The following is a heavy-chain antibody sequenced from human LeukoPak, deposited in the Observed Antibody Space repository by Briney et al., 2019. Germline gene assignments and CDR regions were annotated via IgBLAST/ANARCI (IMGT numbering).Heavy chain of an antibody. V-gene: IGHV1-2*02. CDR1: GYTFTAYY. J-gene: IGHJ5*02. Sequence: GASVKISCKASGYTFTAYYMHWVRQAPGQGLEWMGWINPSNGDTNYAQKFQGGVTMTRDTSISTAYMELSRLRSDDTAVYYCARRDYDFSSGYSGWFDPWGQGTLVTVSS. D-gene: IGHD3-3*01. CDR2: INPSNGDT. CDR3: ARRDYDFSSGYSGWFDP.